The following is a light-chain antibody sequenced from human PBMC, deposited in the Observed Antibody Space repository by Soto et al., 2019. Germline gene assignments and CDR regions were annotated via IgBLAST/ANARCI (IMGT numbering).Light chain of an antibody. Sequence: QSALTQPASVSGSPGQSITISCTGTSSDVGGYDYVSWYQQYPGKAPKLMIYNVMNRPSGVSNRFSGSKAGNTASLTISGLQAEDEAAYFCSSYTNSNTVLFGGGTKLTVL. J-gene: IGLJ2*01. CDR3: SSYTNSNTVL. CDR2: NVM. V-gene: IGLV2-14*01. CDR1: SSDVGGYDY.